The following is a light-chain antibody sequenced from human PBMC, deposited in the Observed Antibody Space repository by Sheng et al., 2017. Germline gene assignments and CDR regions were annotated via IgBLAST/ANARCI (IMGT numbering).Light chain of an antibody. V-gene: IGLV2-14*01. CDR1: SGDVGGYNY. J-gene: IGLJ1*01. CDR2: DVS. Sequence: QSALTQPASVSGSPGQSITISCTGTSGDVGGYNYVSWYQQHPDKAPKLMIYDVSHRPSGVSNRFSGSKSGNTASLTISGLQAEDEADYYCSSYTSSSTYVFGTGTSVTVL. CDR3: SSYTSSSTYV.